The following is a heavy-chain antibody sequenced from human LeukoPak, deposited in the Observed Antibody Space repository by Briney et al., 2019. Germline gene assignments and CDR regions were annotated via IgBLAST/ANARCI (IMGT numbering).Heavy chain of an antibody. CDR1: GGSFSGYY. Sequence: SETLSLTCAVYGGSFSGYYWSWIRQPPGKGLEWIGEINHSGSTNYNPSLKSRVTISVDTSKNQFSLKLSSVTAADTAVYYCARGTSTYDFWSGYYLLDYWGQGTLVTVSS. CDR2: INHSGST. V-gene: IGHV4-34*01. D-gene: IGHD3-3*01. J-gene: IGHJ4*02. CDR3: ARGTSTYDFWSGYYLLDY.